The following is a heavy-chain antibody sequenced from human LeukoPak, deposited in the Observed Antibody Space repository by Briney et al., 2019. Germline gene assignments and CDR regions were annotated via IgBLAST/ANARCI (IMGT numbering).Heavy chain of an antibody. Sequence: SETLSLTCAVYGGTFSGYYWSWIRQPPGKGLEWIGEINHSGSTYYNPSLKSRVTISVDTSKNQFSLKLSSVTAADTAVYYCARPRLTMIVINDAFDIWGQGTMVTVSS. CDR1: GGTFSGYY. CDR3: ARPRLTMIVINDAFDI. CDR2: INHSGST. V-gene: IGHV4-34*01. D-gene: IGHD3-22*01. J-gene: IGHJ3*02.